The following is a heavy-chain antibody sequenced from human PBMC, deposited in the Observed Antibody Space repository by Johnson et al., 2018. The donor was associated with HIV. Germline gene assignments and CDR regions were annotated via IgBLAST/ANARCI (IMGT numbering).Heavy chain of an antibody. CDR3: ARDRDRSGSYAAFDI. Sequence: QVQLVESGGGVVQPGRSLRLSCAASGFTFSSYAMHWVRQAPGKGLEWVAVISYDGGNKYYADSVKGRFTISRDNSKNTLYLQMNSLRAEDTAVYYCARDRDRSGSYAAFDIWGQGTMVTVSS. D-gene: IGHD1-26*01. CDR1: GFTFSSYA. CDR2: ISYDGGNK. J-gene: IGHJ3*02. V-gene: IGHV3-30*04.